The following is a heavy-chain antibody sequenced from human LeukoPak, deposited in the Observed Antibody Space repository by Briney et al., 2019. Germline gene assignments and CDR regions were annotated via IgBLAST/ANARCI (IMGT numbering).Heavy chain of an antibody. CDR1: GGSFSGYY. Sequence: PSETLSLTCAVYGGSFSGYYWSWTRQPPGKGLEWIGEINHSGSTNYNPSLKSRVTISVDTSKNQFSLKLSSVTAADTAVYYCARGRYPQIAADWGQGTLVTVSS. D-gene: IGHD6-13*01. V-gene: IGHV4-34*01. CDR2: INHSGST. CDR3: ARGRYPQIAAD. J-gene: IGHJ4*02.